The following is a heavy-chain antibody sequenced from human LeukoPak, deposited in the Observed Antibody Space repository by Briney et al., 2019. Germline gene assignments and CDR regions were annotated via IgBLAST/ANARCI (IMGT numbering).Heavy chain of an antibody. J-gene: IGHJ4*02. D-gene: IGHD3-22*01. CDR1: GFTFSSYS. Sequence: PGGSLRLSCAASGFTFSSYSMNWVRQAPGKGLEWVSYISSSSSTIYYADSVKGRFTISRDNAKNSLYLQMNSLRDEDTAVYYCARGSGYYDSSGYFAYWRQGTLVTVSS. V-gene: IGHV3-48*02. CDR2: ISSSSSTI. CDR3: ARGSGYYDSSGYFAY.